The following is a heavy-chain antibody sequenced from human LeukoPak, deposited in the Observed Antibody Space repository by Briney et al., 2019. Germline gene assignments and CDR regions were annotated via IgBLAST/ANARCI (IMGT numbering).Heavy chain of an antibody. CDR3: ARDRGSSGWYEFDY. D-gene: IGHD6-19*01. Sequence: PGGSLRLSCAASAFSLSDYWMNWVRQAPGKGLEWVASIKQDGSEKYYVDSVRGRFTISRDNAKNSLYLQMNSLRAEDTAVYYCARDRGSSGWYEFDYWGQGTLVTVSS. J-gene: IGHJ4*02. CDR1: AFSLSDYW. V-gene: IGHV3-7*01. CDR2: IKQDGSEK.